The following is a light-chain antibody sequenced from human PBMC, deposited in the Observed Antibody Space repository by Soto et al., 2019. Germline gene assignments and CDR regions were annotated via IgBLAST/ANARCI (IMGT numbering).Light chain of an antibody. CDR2: TNN. Sequence: QLVLTRPPSASGTPGQRVTISCSGSSSNIGSNPVSWYQHLPGTAPKVLIFTNNQRPSGVPDRVSGSKSGTSASLAISGLRSEDEAHYYCAAWDDSLEGVVLGGGTKLTVL. J-gene: IGLJ3*02. V-gene: IGLV1-44*01. CDR3: AAWDDSLEGVV. CDR1: SSNIGSNP.